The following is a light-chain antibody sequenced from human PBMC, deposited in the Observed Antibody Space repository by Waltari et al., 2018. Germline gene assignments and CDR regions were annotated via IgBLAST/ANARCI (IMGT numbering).Light chain of an antibody. Sequence: EIVLTQSPATLSLSPGERATLSCRASQSVDMYLAWYQQRPGQAPRLLIYDTSNRATDIPARFSGSGSETDCSLTISSLEPEDSAVYYCQQYDGSVVTFGGGTKVEIK. CDR1: QSVDMY. CDR3: QQYDGSVVT. CDR2: DTS. J-gene: IGKJ4*01. V-gene: IGKV3-11*01.